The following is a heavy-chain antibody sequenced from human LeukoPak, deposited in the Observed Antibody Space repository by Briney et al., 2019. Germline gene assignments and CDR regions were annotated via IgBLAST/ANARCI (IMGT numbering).Heavy chain of an antibody. J-gene: IGHJ3*02. CDR2: IYTRGST. CDR1: GGSINNYY. CDR3: ARGRYCSADICSGGDAFDI. D-gene: IGHD2-15*01. V-gene: IGHV4-4*07. Sequence: SETLSLTCTVSGGSINNYYWSWIRQPAGKGLEWIGRIYTRGSTNYNPPLKSRVTMSVDTSKNQFSLKLSSVTAADTAAYYCARGRYCSADICSGGDAFDIWGQGTMVSVSS.